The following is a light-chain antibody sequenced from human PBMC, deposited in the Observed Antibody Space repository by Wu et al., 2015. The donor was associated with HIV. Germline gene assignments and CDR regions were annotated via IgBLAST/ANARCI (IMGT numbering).Light chain of an antibody. J-gene: IGKJ4*01. V-gene: IGKV3D-15*01. CDR3: QQYNYWPT. Sequence: EIVLTQSPGTLSLSPGERATLSCRASQSFSASFLAWYQQKPGQAPRLLIYAASTRATGIPDRFSGSGSGTEFTLTISSLQSEDFVVYYCQQYNYWPTFGGGTKVEIK. CDR2: AAS. CDR1: QSFSASF.